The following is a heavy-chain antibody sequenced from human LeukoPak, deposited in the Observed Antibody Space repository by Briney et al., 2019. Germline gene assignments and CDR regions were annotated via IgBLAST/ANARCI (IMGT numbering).Heavy chain of an antibody. CDR1: GYSFTNYL. D-gene: IGHD4-17*01. CDR3: ARPSYGASDY. V-gene: IGHV5-51*01. Sequence: GESLKISCKGSGYSFTNYLIGWVRQMPGKGLEWLGIIYPDDSRTRYSPSFQGQVTMSVDKSISTAYLQWSSLKASDTAMYYCARPSYGASDYWGQGTLVTVSS. J-gene: IGHJ4*02. CDR2: IYPDDSRT.